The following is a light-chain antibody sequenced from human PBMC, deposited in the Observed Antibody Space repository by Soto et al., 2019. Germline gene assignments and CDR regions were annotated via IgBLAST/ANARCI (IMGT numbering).Light chain of an antibody. CDR2: DVT. V-gene: IGLV2-8*01. CDR1: SSDVGAYNY. CDR3: ISYAGSSIWV. Sequence: QSALTQPPSASGSPGQSVTISCTGTSSDVGAYNYVSWYQQHPGKAPKLMIYDVTKQPSGVPDRFSGSKSGNTASLTVSGLQAEDEADYYCISYAGSSIWVFGGGTKLTVL. J-gene: IGLJ3*02.